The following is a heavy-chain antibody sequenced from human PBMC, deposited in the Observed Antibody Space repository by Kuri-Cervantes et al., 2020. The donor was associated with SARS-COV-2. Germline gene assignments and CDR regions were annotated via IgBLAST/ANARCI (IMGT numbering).Heavy chain of an antibody. CDR1: GGTFSSYA. Sequence: SVKVSCKASGGTFSSYAISWVRQAPGQGLEWMGRIIPILGTANYAQKFQGRVTITADKSTSTAYMELSSLRSDDTAVYYCARVGIVVVVAAIPDWFDPWGQGTLVTVSS. J-gene: IGHJ5*02. V-gene: IGHV1-69*04. CDR2: IIPILGTA. CDR3: ARVGIVVVVAAIPDWFDP. D-gene: IGHD2-15*01.